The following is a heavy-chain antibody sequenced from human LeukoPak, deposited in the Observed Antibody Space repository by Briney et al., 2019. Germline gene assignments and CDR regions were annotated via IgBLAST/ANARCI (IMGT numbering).Heavy chain of an antibody. CDR3: ARVAKERVGGVYYFDY. CDR1: GFTFSDYD. CDR2: IGTAGDT. D-gene: IGHD1-1*01. J-gene: IGHJ4*02. Sequence: PGGSLRLSCAASGFTFSDYDMHWVRHAPGKGLEWVSAIGTAGDTYYTGSVKGRCTISRENAKNSLYLQMNSLRAGDTAVYYCARVAKERVGGVYYFDYWGQGTLVTVSS. V-gene: IGHV3-13*01.